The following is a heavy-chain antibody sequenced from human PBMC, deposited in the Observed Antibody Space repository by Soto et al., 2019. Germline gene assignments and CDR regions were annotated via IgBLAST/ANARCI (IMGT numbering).Heavy chain of an antibody. J-gene: IGHJ4*02. Sequence: GASVKVSCKASGYTFTSYGISWVRQAPGQGLEWMGWISAYSGNTNYAQKLQGRVTMTTDTSTSTAYMELGSLRSDDTAVYYCARENEWLLTERWVDYWGQGTLVTVSS. CDR2: ISAYSGNT. D-gene: IGHD6-19*01. CDR1: GYTFTSYG. CDR3: ARENEWLLTERWVDY. V-gene: IGHV1-18*01.